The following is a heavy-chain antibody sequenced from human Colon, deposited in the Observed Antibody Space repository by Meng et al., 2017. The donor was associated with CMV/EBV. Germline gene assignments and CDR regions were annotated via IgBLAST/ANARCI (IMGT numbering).Heavy chain of an antibody. CDR2: INTNTGNP. J-gene: IGHJ4*02. V-gene: IGHV7-4-1*02. CDR1: GYTFSNYA. D-gene: IGHD5-12*01. Sequence: KLACKASGYTFSNYAMNWVRQVPGQGLEWMGWINTNTGNPTYAQGCTGRFVFSLDTSVSTAYLQINSLKAEDTAVYYCARGILATVDYWGQGTLVTVSS. CDR3: ARGILATVDY.